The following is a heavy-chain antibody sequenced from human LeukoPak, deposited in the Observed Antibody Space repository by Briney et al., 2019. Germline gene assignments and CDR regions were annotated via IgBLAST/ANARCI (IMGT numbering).Heavy chain of an antibody. CDR2: IKQDASER. CDR1: GFTFSSYW. Sequence: GGSLRLSCAASGFTFSSYWMTWVCQAPGKGLEWVANIKQDASERYYVDSVKGRLTISRDNAKNSLYLQMNSLRAEDTAVYYCATPTAGTWHFDYWGQGTLVTVSS. J-gene: IGHJ4*02. D-gene: IGHD1-1*01. V-gene: IGHV3-7*01. CDR3: ATPTAGTWHFDY.